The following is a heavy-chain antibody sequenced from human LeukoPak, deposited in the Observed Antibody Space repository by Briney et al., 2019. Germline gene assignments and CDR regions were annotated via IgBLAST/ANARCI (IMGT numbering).Heavy chain of an antibody. Sequence: PSETLSLTCTVSGGSISSGGYYWSWIRQPPGKGLEWIGYIYHSGSTYYNPSLKSRVTISVDRSKNQFSLKLSSVTAADTALYYCARRPVDYSSSDHAFDVWGPGTLVTASS. J-gene: IGHJ3*01. V-gene: IGHV4-30-2*01. CDR3: ARRPVDYSSSDHAFDV. CDR1: GGSISSGGYY. D-gene: IGHD3-22*01. CDR2: IYHSGST.